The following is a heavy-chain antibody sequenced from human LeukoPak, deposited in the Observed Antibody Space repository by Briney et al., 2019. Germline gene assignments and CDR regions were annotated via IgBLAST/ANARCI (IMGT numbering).Heavy chain of an antibody. J-gene: IGHJ4*02. CDR1: GDSVSSNSAT. V-gene: IGHV6-1*01. D-gene: IGHD6-25*01. Sequence: SQTLSLTCAISGDSVSSNSATWNWIRQSPSRGLEWLGRTYHRSRWYNDYAVSVRSRITINPDTSKNQFSLQLNSVTPEDTAVYYCARDRVTDNGGVLSAIDYWGQGPLVTVSS. CDR2: TYHRSRWYN. CDR3: ARDRVTDNGGVLSAIDY.